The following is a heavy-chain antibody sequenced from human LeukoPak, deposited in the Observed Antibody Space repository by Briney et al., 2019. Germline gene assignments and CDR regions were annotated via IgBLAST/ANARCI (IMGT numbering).Heavy chain of an antibody. Sequence: GGSLRLSCAVSRFAFSTYAMTWVRQAPGQGLEYVSTISSNGADTYYADSVKGRFTISRDNSKNTLYLQMTSLRVEDTAVYYCANYRKPQGLDYWGQGTLVTVYS. V-gene: IGHV3-23*01. CDR2: ISSNGADT. J-gene: IGHJ4*02. CDR1: RFAFSTYA. D-gene: IGHD1-14*01. CDR3: ANYRKPQGLDY.